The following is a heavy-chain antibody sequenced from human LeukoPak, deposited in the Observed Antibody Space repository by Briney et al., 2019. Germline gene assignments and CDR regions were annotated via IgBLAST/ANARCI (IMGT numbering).Heavy chain of an antibody. D-gene: IGHD5-24*01. V-gene: IGHV4-59*01. CDR2: IYNSGST. CDR1: GGSISSYY. CDR3: ARDGRWRYFTWFHR. J-gene: IGHJ5*02. Sequence: SETLSLTCTVSGGSISSYYWNWLRQPPGKGLEWIGHIYNSGSTNYNPSLQSRVTISVETSMTQLSLKLSLVTAADTAVCYCARDGRWRYFTWFHRWGRGALVTVSS.